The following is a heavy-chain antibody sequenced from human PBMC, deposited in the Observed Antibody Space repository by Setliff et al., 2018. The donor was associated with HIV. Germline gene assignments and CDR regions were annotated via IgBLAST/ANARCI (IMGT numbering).Heavy chain of an antibody. CDR3: VRVAVTGRGLAY. CDR2: ISAYNDNT. Sequence: ASVKVSCKASGYSFTSYGFSWVRQAPGQGLEWMGWISAYNDNTNYAQKFQGRVTVTRDTSISTVYLDLTRLTSDDTAIYYCVRVAVTGRGLAYWGQGTRVTVSS. J-gene: IGHJ4*02. V-gene: IGHV1-18*01. D-gene: IGHD6-19*01. CDR1: GYSFTSYG.